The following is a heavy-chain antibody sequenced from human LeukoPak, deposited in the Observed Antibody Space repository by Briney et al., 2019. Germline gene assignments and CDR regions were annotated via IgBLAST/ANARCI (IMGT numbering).Heavy chain of an antibody. CDR1: GFTLSSHW. Sequence: PGGSLRLSCAASGFTLSSHWISWVRQAPGKGLEWVANIKKDGSEKYVDAVKGRFTISRDNDKNSLYLQMNSLRAEDTAVYYCAELGITMIGGVWGKGTTVTISS. CDR3: AELGITMIGGV. V-gene: IGHV3-7*01. J-gene: IGHJ6*04. D-gene: IGHD3-10*02. CDR2: IKKDGSEK.